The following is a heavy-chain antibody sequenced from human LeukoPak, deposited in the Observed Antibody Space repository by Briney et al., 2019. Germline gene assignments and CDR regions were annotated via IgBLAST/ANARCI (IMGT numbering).Heavy chain of an antibody. CDR3: AKVAGDILTGYYNDLGY. CDR1: GFTFSSYA. V-gene: IGHV3-23*01. CDR2: ISGSGGST. J-gene: IGHJ4*02. Sequence: PGGSLRLSCAASGFTFSSYAMSWVRQAPGKGLEWVSAISGSGGSTYYADSVKGRFTISRDNSKSTLYLQMNSLRAEDTAVYYCAKVAGDILTGYYNDLGYWGQGTLVTVSS. D-gene: IGHD3-9*01.